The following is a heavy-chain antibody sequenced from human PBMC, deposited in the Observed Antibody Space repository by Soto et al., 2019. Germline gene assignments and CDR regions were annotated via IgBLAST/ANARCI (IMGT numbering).Heavy chain of an antibody. CDR2: ISGSGGST. Sequence: GGSLRLSCAASGFTFSSYAMSWVRQAPGKGLEWVSAISGSGGSTYYADSVKGRFTISRDNSKNTLYLQMNSLRAEDTAVYYCAKQWLPAVWYYYYGMDVWGQGTTVTVS. J-gene: IGHJ6*02. D-gene: IGHD5-18*01. CDR1: GFTFSSYA. CDR3: AKQWLPAVWYYYYGMDV. V-gene: IGHV3-23*01.